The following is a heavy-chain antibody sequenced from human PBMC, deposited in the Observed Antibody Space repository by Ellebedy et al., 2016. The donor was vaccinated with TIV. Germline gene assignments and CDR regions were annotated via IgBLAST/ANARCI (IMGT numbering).Heavy chain of an antibody. CDR1: GYTLPTFY. CDR3: ARLITAANDY. J-gene: IGHJ4*02. CDR2: INTNSGGT. Sequence: ASVKVSCXASGYTLPTFYMHWVRQAPGQGLEWMGWINTNSGGTNYPQKFQGRVTMTRDTSISTAYMELSRLISDDTAVYYCARLITAANDYWGQGTLVTVSS. D-gene: IGHD6-25*01. V-gene: IGHV1-2*02.